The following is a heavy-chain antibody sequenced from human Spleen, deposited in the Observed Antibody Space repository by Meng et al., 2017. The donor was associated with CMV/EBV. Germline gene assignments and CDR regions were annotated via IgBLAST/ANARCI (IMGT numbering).Heavy chain of an antibody. J-gene: IGHJ4*02. CDR2: INQDGSEK. V-gene: IGHV3-7*01. D-gene: IGHD2-15*01. CDR3: ARGPGIGYCSGGGCYGDFDF. Sequence: GGSLKISCAASGFTFSNYWMSWVRQAPGKGLEWVANINQDGSEKYYLDSVKGRFTISRDNARNSLYLQMNSLRVEYTAVYYCARGPGIGYCSGGGCYGDFDFWGQGALVTVSS. CDR1: GFTFSNYW.